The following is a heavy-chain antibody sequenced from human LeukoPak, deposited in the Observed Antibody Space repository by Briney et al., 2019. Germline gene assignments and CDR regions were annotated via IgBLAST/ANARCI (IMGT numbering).Heavy chain of an antibody. CDR3: ARGISHCGGDCYPY. J-gene: IGHJ4*02. CDR1: GGSISGYY. Sequence: SETLSLTCAVYGGSISGYYWSWIRQPPGKGLEWIGEINHSGSTNYNPSLKSRVTISVDTSKNQFSLKLSSVTAADTAVYYCARGISHCGGDCYPYWGQGTLVTVSS. V-gene: IGHV4-34*01. CDR2: INHSGST. D-gene: IGHD2-21*02.